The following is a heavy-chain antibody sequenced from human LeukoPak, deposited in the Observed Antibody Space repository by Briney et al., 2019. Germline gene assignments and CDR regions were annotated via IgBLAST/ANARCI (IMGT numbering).Heavy chain of an antibody. J-gene: IGHJ4*02. CDR3: AKDVVPDSGWDLDY. CDR2: IYPSGDST. Sequence: GGSLRLSCAASGLTFSTYSMSWVRQVHGKGLEWVSSIYPSGDSTFYADSVKGRFTISTDNSKTTLYLQMSSRRTEDTAIYYCAKDVVPDSGWDLDYWGQGTLVTVPS. CDR1: GLTFSTYS. D-gene: IGHD6-19*01. V-gene: IGHV3-23*01.